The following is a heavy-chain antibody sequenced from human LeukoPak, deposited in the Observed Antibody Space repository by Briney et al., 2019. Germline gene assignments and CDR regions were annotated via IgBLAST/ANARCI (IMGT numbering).Heavy chain of an antibody. CDR2: IYSGGST. V-gene: IGHV3-66*01. D-gene: IGHD6-19*01. CDR1: GFTVSNNY. CDR3: ARDAQWLVKGTDAFDI. Sequence: GGSLRLSCAASGFTVSNNYMSWVRQAPGKGLEWVSVIYSGGSTYYADSVKGRFTISRDNSKNTLYLQMNSLRAEDTAVYYCARDAQWLVKGTDAFDIWGQGTMVTVSS. J-gene: IGHJ3*02.